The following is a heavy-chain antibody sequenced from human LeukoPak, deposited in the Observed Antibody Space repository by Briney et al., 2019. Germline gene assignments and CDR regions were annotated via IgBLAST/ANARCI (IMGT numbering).Heavy chain of an antibody. CDR2: ISWNSGSI. D-gene: IGHD3-22*01. J-gene: IGHJ4*02. Sequence: HPGRSLRLSCAASGFTFDDYAMHWVRQAPGKGLEWVSGISWNSGSIGYADSVKGRFTISRDNAKNSLYLRMNSLRAEDTALYYCAKAPRGFQWFVEYWGQGALVTVSS. V-gene: IGHV3-9*01. CDR3: AKAPRGFQWFVEY. CDR1: GFTFDDYA.